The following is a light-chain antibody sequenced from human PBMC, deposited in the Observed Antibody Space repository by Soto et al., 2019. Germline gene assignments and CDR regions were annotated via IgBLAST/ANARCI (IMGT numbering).Light chain of an antibody. J-gene: IGKJ1*01. V-gene: IGKV4-1*01. CDR2: WAS. CDR1: QSVLYSSNNKNY. CDR3: QHSYSTPPT. Sequence: DIVMTQSPDSLAVSLGERATINCKSSQSVLYSSNNKNYLAWYQQKPGQPPKLLISWASIRESGVPDRFSGSGSGTDFTLDISRMQAEDVAVYYCQHSYSTPPTFGQGTKVEI.